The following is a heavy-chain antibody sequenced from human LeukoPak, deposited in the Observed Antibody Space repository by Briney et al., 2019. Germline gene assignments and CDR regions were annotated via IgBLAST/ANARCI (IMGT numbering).Heavy chain of an antibody. CDR2: IYHSGST. CDR1: GGSISSSNW. Sequence: PSGTLSLTCAVSGGSISSSNWWSWVRQPPGKGLEWIGEIYHSGSTNYNPSLKSRVTISVDKSKNQFSLQLNSVTPEDTAVYYCARAWVGKAHPNYDIFGLATYYYYGMDVWGQGTTVTVSS. V-gene: IGHV4-4*02. J-gene: IGHJ6*02. CDR3: ARAWVGKAHPNYDIFGLATYYYYGMDV. D-gene: IGHD3-9*01.